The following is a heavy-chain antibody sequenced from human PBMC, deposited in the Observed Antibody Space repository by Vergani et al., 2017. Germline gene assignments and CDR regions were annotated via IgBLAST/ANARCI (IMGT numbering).Heavy chain of an antibody. Sequence: QVQLVQSGAEVKKPGASVKVSCKASGYTFTSYYMHWVRQAPGQGLEWMGIINPSGGSTSYAQKCQGKVTMPRETATSTVYMELSSLRSEDTAVYYCARVQAPSTGVDYWGQGTLVTVSS. CDR2: INPSGGST. J-gene: IGHJ4*02. D-gene: IGHD3-10*01. V-gene: IGHV1-46*01. CDR1: GYTFTSYY. CDR3: ARVQAPSTGVDY.